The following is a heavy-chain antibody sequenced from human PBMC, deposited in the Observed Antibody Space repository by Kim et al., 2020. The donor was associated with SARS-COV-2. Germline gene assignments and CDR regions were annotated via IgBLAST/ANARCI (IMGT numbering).Heavy chain of an antibody. CDR3: AIDLVTEYSSSCFDY. D-gene: IGHD6-13*01. Sequence: LKRRFTISRDNATNSLYLQMNSLRAEDTAVYYCAIDLVTEYSSSCFDYWGQGTLVTVSS. J-gene: IGHJ4*02. V-gene: IGHV3-21*01.